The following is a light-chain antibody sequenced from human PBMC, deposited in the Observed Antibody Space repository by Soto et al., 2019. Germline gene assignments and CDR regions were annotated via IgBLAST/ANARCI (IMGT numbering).Light chain of an antibody. J-gene: IGKJ1*01. CDR2: GAS. CDR3: QQYVSSPWP. Sequence: EIVLTQSPGTLSLSPGERATLSCRASQSVSSSYLAWYQQKPGQAPRLLIYGASSRATGIPDRFSGSGSGTDFTLTISRLEPEDFAVYYCQQYVSSPWPFGQGTKVEIK. V-gene: IGKV3-20*01. CDR1: QSVSSSY.